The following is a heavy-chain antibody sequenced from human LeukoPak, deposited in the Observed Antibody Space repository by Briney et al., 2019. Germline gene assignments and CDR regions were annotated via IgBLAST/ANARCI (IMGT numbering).Heavy chain of an antibody. V-gene: IGHV1-46*01. CDR1: GYTFTSYY. J-gene: IGHJ3*02. CDR3: ARQAKAVIVVVNVRSGDAFDI. Sequence: GASVKVSCKASGYTFTSYYMHWVRQAPGQGLEWMGIINPSGGSTSYAQKFQGRVTMTRDMSTSTVYMELSSLRSEDTAVYYCARQAKAVIVVVNVRSGDAFDIWGQGTMVTVSS. D-gene: IGHD3-22*01. CDR2: INPSGGST.